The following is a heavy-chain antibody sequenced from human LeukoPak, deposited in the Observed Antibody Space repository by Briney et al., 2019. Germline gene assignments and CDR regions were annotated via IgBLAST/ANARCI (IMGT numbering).Heavy chain of an antibody. Sequence: PSETLSLTCTVSGGSISSGGYYWSWIRQHPGKGLEWIGYIYYSGSTYYNPSLKSRVTISVDTSKNQFSLRLSSVTAADTAVYYCARDLGGYDSSIPIWAEWGQGTLVTVSS. CDR2: IYYSGST. CDR3: ARDLGGYDSSIPIWAE. CDR1: GGSISSGGYY. D-gene: IGHD3-22*01. V-gene: IGHV4-31*03. J-gene: IGHJ4*02.